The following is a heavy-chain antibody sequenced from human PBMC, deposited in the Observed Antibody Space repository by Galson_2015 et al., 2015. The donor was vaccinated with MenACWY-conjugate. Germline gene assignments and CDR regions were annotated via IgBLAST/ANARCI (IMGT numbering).Heavy chain of an antibody. CDR1: GFTFNNYW. CDR2: IKSDGSFS. CDR3: ARDNNWSFDS. Sequence: SLRLACAASGFTFNNYWMHWGRQPPGKGLEWVSYIKSDGSFSNYADSVTGRFSISTDNAKNMINLQMDGLGDEDKAVYFCARDNNWSFDSWGQGTLVTVSS. J-gene: IGHJ4*02. V-gene: IGHV3-74*01. D-gene: IGHD1-1*01.